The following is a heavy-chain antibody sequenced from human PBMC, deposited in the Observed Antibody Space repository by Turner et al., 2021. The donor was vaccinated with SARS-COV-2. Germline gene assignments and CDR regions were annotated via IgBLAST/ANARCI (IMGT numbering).Heavy chain of an antibody. V-gene: IGHV1-2*02. CDR2: INPNSGGT. CDR1: GYTFTGYY. D-gene: IGHD6-19*01. J-gene: IGHJ4*02. Sequence: QVQLLQSGAEVMKPRASVQVSCKASGYTFTGYYRLWVRQAPGQGLEWMGWINPNSGGTNYAQRLQGSVTMTRDTSISTAYMELSRLRSDDTAVYYCARGETRAVAGTQSFDYWGQGTLVTVSS. CDR3: ARGETRAVAGTQSFDY.